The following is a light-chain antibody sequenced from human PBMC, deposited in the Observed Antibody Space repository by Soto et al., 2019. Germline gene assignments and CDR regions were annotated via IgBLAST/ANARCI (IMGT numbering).Light chain of an antibody. CDR3: LQYDTSPLT. J-gene: IGKJ4*01. Sequence: FAPSSSHPSPPPRERGNPSFRASQSISSRKIAWFQQKPGQAPRLLMYGASSRGTGIPDRFSGGGSGTDFTLTISRLEPEDFAVYYCLQYDTSPLTFGGGTKVDI. V-gene: IGKV3-20*01. CDR1: QSISSRK. CDR2: GAS.